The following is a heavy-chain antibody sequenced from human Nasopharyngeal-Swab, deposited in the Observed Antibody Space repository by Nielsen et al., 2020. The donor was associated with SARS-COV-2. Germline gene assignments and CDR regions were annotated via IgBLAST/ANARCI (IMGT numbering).Heavy chain of an antibody. J-gene: IGHJ4*02. CDR2: IYYSGST. CDR3: ARRRYYDSSGYYYHFDY. Sequence: SETPSLTCTVSGGSISSSSYYWGWIRQPPGKGLEWIGSIYYSGSTYYNPSLKSRVTISVDTSKNQFSLKLSSVTAADTAVYYCARRRYYDSSGYYYHFDYWGQGTLVTVSS. V-gene: IGHV4-39*01. D-gene: IGHD3-22*01. CDR1: GGSISSSSYY.